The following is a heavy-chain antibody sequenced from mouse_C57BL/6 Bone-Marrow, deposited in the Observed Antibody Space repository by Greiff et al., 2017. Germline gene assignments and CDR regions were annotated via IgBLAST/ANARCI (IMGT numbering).Heavy chain of an antibody. CDR1: GYTFTEYT. V-gene: IGHV1-62-2*01. J-gene: IGHJ1*03. D-gene: IGHD4-1*01. Sequence: QVQLQQSGAELVKPGASVKLSCKASGYTFTEYTIHWVKQRSGQGLEWIGWFYPGSGSIKYNEKFKDKATLTADKSSSTVYMALSRLTSEDSAVYFCARHEEGLGTGTSWYFDVWGTGTTVTVSS. CDR3: ARHEEGLGTGTSWYFDV. CDR2: FYPGSGSI.